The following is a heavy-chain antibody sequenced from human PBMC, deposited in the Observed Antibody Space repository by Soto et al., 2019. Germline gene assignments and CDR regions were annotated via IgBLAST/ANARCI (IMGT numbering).Heavy chain of an antibody. D-gene: IGHD3-16*01. CDR1: GFTFSSHG. CDR3: ASGGRSLPQPLDC. V-gene: IGHV3-33*08. J-gene: IGHJ4*02. Sequence: QVQLVESGGGVVQPGRSLTLSCAASGFTFSSHGMHWVRQAPGKGLEWLAIIRYDGSNKYYADSVKGRFTISRDNSKNTLSLQMNNLRVEDTAVYYCASGGRSLPQPLDCWGQGTLVTVSS. CDR2: IRYDGSNK.